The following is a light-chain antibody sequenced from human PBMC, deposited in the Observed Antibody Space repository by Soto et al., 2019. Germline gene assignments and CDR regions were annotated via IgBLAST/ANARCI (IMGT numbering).Light chain of an antibody. CDR1: SSDVGGYNY. CDR2: DVS. Sequence: QSALTQPASVSGSPGQSITISCTGTSSDVGGYNYVSWYQQHPGKAPKLMIYDVSKRPSGVSNRFSGSKSGDTASLTISGPQAEDEADYYCSSYSSISAYVFGIGTKLTVL. V-gene: IGLV2-14*01. CDR3: SSYSSISAYV. J-gene: IGLJ1*01.